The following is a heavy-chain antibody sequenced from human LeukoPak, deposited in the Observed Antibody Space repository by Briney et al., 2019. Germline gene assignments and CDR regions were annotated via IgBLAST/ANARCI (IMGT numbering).Heavy chain of an antibody. J-gene: IGHJ4*02. V-gene: IGHV3-21*01. CDR3: ARDYGDYAGEFDY. CDR1: GLASSTYA. D-gene: IGHD4-17*01. CDR2: ISSSSSYI. Sequence: GGSLRLSCAVSGLASSTYATSYAMTWVRQAPGKGLEWVSSISSSSSYIYYADSVKGRFTISRDNAKNSLYLQMNSLRAEDTAVYYCARDYGDYAGEFDYWGQGTLVTVSS.